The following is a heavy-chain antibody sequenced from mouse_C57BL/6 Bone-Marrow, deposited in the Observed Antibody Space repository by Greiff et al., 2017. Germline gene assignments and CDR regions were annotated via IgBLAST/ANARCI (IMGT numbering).Heavy chain of an antibody. CDR3: ARQDY. CDR2: INPYNGGT. Sequence: EVQLQQPGPVLVKPGASVKMSCKASGYTFTDYHMNWVKQSHGKSLEWIGVINPYNGGTSYNQKFKGKATLTVDKSSSTAYMELNSLTSEDSAVYYCARQDYWGQGTTLTVSS. V-gene: IGHV1-19*01. CDR1: GYTFTDYH. J-gene: IGHJ2*01.